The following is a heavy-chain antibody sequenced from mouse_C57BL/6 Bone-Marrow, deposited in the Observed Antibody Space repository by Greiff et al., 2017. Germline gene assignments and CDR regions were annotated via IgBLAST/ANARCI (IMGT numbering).Heavy chain of an antibody. CDR2: ISSGSSTI. V-gene: IGHV5-17*01. CDR3: ARGAFYYGNYIDY. Sequence: EVKLVESGGGLVKPGGSLKLSCAASGFTFSDYGMHWVRQAPEKGLEWVAYISSGSSTIYYADTVKGRFTISRDTAKNTLFMQMTSLRSEDTAMYYCARGAFYYGNYIDYWGQGTTLTVSS. D-gene: IGHD2-1*01. CDR1: GFTFSDYG. J-gene: IGHJ2*01.